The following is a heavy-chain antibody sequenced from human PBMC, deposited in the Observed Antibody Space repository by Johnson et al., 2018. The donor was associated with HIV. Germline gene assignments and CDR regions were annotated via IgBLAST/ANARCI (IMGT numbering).Heavy chain of an antibody. J-gene: IGHJ3*02. CDR1: GFTFSDAS. V-gene: IGHV3-20*04. D-gene: IGHD3-3*01. CDR3: ARESIFGVVIYAFDI. Sequence: VQLVESGGGLVKPGGSLRLSCTASGFTFSDASMSWVRQVPGKGLEWVSHINWNGGRTGYADSMKGRFTISSDNAKKSLYMQINSLRAEDTGLYYCARESIFGVVIYAFDIWGQGTMVTVSS. CDR2: INWNGGRT.